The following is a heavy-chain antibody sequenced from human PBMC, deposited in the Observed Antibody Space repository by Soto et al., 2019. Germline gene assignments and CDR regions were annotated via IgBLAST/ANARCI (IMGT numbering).Heavy chain of an antibody. CDR3: ARGGYSSGWPNFFDY. CDR1: GGTFSSYA. J-gene: IGHJ4*02. CDR2: IIPIFGTA. Sequence: SVKVSCKASGGTFSSYAISWVRQALGQGLEWMGGIIPIFGTANYAQKFQGRVTITADESTSTAYMELSSLRSEDTAVYYCARGGYSSGWPNFFDYWGQGTLVTVSS. D-gene: IGHD6-19*01. V-gene: IGHV1-69*13.